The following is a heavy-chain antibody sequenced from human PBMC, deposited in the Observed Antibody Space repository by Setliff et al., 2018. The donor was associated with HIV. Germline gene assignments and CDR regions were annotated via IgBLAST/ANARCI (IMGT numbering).Heavy chain of an antibody. D-gene: IGHD3-10*01. J-gene: IGHJ4*02. CDR2: IYHSGST. V-gene: IGHV4-38-2*01. CDR3: ARLDYGSGSYPYLFDY. Sequence: SETLSLTCAVSGYSISSGYYWGWIRQPPGKGLEWIGSIYHSGSTYYNPSLKSRVTISVDTSKNQFSLKLSSVTAADTAVYYCARLDYGSGSYPYLFDYWGQGTLVTVSS. CDR1: GYSISSGYY.